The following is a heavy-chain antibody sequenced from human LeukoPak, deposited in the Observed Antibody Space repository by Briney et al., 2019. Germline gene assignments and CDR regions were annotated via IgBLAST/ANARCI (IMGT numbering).Heavy chain of an antibody. V-gene: IGHV1-18*01. Sequence: ASVKVSCKASGYTFTSYGISWVRQAPGQGLEWMGWISAYNGNTNYAQKFQGRVTITTDESTSTAYMELSSLRSEDTAVYYCARYPALYSSSWYEPSWGQGTLVTVSS. D-gene: IGHD6-13*01. CDR2: ISAYNGNT. CDR1: GYTFTSYG. CDR3: ARYPALYSSSWYEPS. J-gene: IGHJ5*02.